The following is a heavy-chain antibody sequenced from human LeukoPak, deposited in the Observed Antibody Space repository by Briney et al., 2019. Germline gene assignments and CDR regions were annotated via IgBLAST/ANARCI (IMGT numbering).Heavy chain of an antibody. CDR2: IYYSGST. D-gene: IGHD4-17*01. CDR3: ARPGGDYVSEFDP. CDR1: GGSISSSNYY. J-gene: IGHJ5*02. Sequence: KSSETLSLTCTVSGGSISSSNYYWGWIRQPPGKGLEWIGSIYYSGSTFYNPSLKSRVTMSVDTSKNQFSLKLTSVTAADTAVYYCARPGGDYVSEFDPWGQGTLVTVSS. V-gene: IGHV4-39*01.